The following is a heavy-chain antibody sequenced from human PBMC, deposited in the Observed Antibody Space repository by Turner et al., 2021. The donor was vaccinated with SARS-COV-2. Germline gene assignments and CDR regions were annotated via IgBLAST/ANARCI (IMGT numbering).Heavy chain of an antibody. J-gene: IGHJ2*01. CDR2: IYYSGST. V-gene: IGHV4-39*07. CDR3: ARTPLHDYGGTWYFDL. D-gene: IGHD4-17*01. Sequence: QLQLQESGPGLVKPSETLSLTCTVSGGSISSSSYYWGWIRQPPGKGLEWIGSIYYSGSTNYNPSLKSRVTISVDTSKNQFSLKLSSVTAADTAVYYCARTPLHDYGGTWYFDLWGRGTLVTVSS. CDR1: GGSISSSSYY.